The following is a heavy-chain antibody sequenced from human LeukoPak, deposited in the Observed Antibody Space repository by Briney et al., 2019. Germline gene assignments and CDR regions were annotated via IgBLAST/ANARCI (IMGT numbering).Heavy chain of an antibody. CDR1: GFTFSSYS. CDR2: ISSSSSTT. D-gene: IGHD3-22*01. CDR3: AKDKWLSQPPT. J-gene: IGHJ4*02. Sequence: GSLRLSCAASGFTFSSYSMNWVRQAPGKGLEWVSYISSSSSTTYYADSVKGRFTISRDNSKNTLYLQMNSLRAEDTAVDYCAKDKWLSQPPTWGQGTLVTVSS. V-gene: IGHV3-48*01.